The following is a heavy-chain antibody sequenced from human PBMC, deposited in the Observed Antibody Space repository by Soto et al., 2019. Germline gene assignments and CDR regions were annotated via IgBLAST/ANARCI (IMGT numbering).Heavy chain of an antibody. Sequence: ASVKVSCKASGYTFTGYYMHWVRQAPGQGLEWMGWINPNSGGTNYAQKFQGRVTMTRDTSISTAYMELSRLRSDDTAVYYCARARITMVRGVISTFSWFDPWGQGTLVTVSS. CDR1: GYTFTGYY. J-gene: IGHJ5*02. D-gene: IGHD3-10*01. CDR3: ARARITMVRGVISTFSWFDP. CDR2: INPNSGGT. V-gene: IGHV1-2*02.